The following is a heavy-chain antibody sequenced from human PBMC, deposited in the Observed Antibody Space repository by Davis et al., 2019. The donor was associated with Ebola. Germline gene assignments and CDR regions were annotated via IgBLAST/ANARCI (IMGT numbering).Heavy chain of an antibody. CDR3: ARGRTMVRGDNWFDP. CDR2: ISAYNGNT. Sequence: ASVKVSCKASGYTFTSYGISWVRQAPGQGLEWMGWISAYNGNTNYAQKLQGRVTMTTDTSASTAYMELRSLRSDDTAVYYCARGRTMVRGDNWFDPWGQGTLVTVSS. D-gene: IGHD3-10*01. J-gene: IGHJ5*02. V-gene: IGHV1-18*01. CDR1: GYTFTSYG.